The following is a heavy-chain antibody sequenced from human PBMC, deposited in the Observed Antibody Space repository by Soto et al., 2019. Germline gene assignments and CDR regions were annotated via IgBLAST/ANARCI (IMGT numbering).Heavy chain of an antibody. Sequence: QVQLVQSGAEVKKPGSSVKVSCKASGGTFSSYAISWVRQAPGQGLEWMGGIIPIFGTANYAQKFQGRVTITADESTSIAYMELSSLRSEDTAVYYCASAGGSSWLRVSYGMDVWGQGTTVTVSS. CDR3: ASAGGSSWLRVSYGMDV. J-gene: IGHJ6*02. D-gene: IGHD6-13*01. CDR1: GGTFSSYA. V-gene: IGHV1-69*01. CDR2: IIPIFGTA.